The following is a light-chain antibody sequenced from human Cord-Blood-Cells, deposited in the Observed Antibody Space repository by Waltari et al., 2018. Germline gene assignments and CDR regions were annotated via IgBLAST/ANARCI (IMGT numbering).Light chain of an antibody. CDR3: QQYNNWPRV. CDR2: GAS. J-gene: IGKJ3*01. Sequence: EIVMTQSPATLSVSPGERATLSCRASQSVSSNLAWYQQKPGQAPRLLIYGASTRATGIPARFSGSGSGTEFTLTISSLQSEDFAVYYCQQYNNWPRVFGPGTKVDTK. CDR1: QSVSSN. V-gene: IGKV3-15*01.